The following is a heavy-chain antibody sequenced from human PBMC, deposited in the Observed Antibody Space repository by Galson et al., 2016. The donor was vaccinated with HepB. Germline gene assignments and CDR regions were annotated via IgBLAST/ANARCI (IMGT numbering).Heavy chain of an antibody. J-gene: IGHJ6*04. CDR2: ISSSSDYI. Sequence: SLRLSCAASGFTFTSYSMNWVRQAPGKGLEWVSSISSSSDYIYYSDSVRGRVTISRDNSRNSLYLRMDSLRAEDTAVYYCARFITSPWNDYYYYGMDVWGKGTTVTVSS. CDR1: GFTFTSYS. V-gene: IGHV3-21*01. D-gene: IGHD1-14*01. CDR3: ARFITSPWNDYYYYGMDV.